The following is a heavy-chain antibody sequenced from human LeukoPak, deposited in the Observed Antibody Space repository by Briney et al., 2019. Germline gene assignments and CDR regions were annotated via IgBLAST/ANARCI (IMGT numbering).Heavy chain of an antibody. Sequence: GGSLRLSCAASGFTFTTYGMHWVRQAPGKGLEWVAVISNDGTTQNHVESVKGRFTISRDNSRNTVYLQMNSLRTEDTALYYCVKDALLYSTSPFDYWGQGTLVTVSS. CDR1: GFTFTTYG. CDR2: ISNDGTTQ. V-gene: IGHV3-30*18. D-gene: IGHD2-2*01. J-gene: IGHJ4*02. CDR3: VKDALLYSTSPFDY.